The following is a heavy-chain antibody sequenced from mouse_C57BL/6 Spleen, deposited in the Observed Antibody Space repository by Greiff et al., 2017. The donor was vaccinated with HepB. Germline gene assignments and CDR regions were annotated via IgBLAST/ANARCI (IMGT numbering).Heavy chain of an antibody. V-gene: IGHV1-4*01. CDR1: GYTFTSYT. Sequence: QVQLQQSGAELARPGASVKMSCKASGYTFTSYTMHWVKQRPGQGLEWIGYINPSSGYTKYNQKFKDKATLTADKSSSTAYMQLSSLTSEAAAVYYCARETGNVDYWGQGTTLTVSS. CDR2: INPSSGYT. D-gene: IGHD4-1*01. J-gene: IGHJ2*01. CDR3: ARETGNVDY.